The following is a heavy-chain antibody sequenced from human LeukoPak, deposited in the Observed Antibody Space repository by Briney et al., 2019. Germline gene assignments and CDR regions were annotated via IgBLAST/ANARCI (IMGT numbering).Heavy chain of an antibody. CDR3: SSGGVGNRLGY. CDR1: GGSFSGYF. D-gene: IGHD1-26*01. V-gene: IGHV4-34*01. CDR2: INQSGTI. J-gene: IGHJ4*02. Sequence: PSETLSLTCAVYGGSFSGYFWTWIRQPPGKGLEWIGEINQSGTINYNPSLKSRVTISIDTSRNQFSLKLSSVTAAGTAVYYCSSGGVGNRLGYWGQGTLVTVSS.